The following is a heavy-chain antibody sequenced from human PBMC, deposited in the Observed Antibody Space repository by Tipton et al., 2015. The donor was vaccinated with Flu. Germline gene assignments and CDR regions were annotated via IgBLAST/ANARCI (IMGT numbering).Heavy chain of an antibody. V-gene: IGHV4-61*05. CDR1: GGSISSSSYY. D-gene: IGHD3-3*01. J-gene: IGHJ6*02. CDR2: IHYSGST. Sequence: TLSLTCTVSGGSISSSSYYWSWIRQPPGKGLEWIGYIHYSGSTNYNPSLKSRVTISVDTSKNQFSLKLSSVTAADTAVYYCARQTYDFWSGYPYYYYGMDVWGQGTTVTVSS. CDR3: ARQTYDFWSGYPYYYYGMDV.